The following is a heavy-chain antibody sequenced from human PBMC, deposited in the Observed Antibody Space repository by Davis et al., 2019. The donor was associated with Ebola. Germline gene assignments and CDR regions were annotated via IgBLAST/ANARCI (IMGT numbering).Heavy chain of an antibody. Sequence: PGGSLRLSCAASGFSFSSYEMNWVRQAPGKGLEWVSYISSGGNTIYYAESVRGRFTISRDNAKNSLYLQMNSLGAEDTAVYYCARGYCSGTCFAGAFDIWGQGTMVTVSS. V-gene: IGHV3-48*03. CDR3: ARGYCSGTCFAGAFDI. J-gene: IGHJ3*02. D-gene: IGHD2-15*01. CDR1: GFSFSSYE. CDR2: ISSGGNTI.